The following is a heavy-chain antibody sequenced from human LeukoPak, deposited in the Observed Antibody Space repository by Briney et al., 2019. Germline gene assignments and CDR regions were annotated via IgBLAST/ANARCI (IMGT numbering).Heavy chain of an antibody. CDR3: AGSSNYYYYGMDV. V-gene: IGHV3-33*01. J-gene: IGHJ6*02. Sequence: PGRSLSLSCAASGFTFSSYGMQWVRQAPGKGLEWVAVIWYDGSNKYYADSVKGRFTISRDNSKNTLDLQMNSLRAEDTAVYYCAGSSNYYYYGMDVWGQGTTVTVSS. CDR1: GFTFSSYG. D-gene: IGHD2-15*01. CDR2: IWYDGSNK.